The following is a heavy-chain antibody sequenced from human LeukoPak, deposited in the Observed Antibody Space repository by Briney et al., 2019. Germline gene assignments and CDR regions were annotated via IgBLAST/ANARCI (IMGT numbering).Heavy chain of an antibody. CDR1: GFTFSNAW. V-gene: IGHV3-15*01. CDR2: IKTKPEGGTA. CDR3: TTGPLYSSWTAFDI. D-gene: IGHD2-15*01. Sequence: GGSLRLSCAASGFTFSNAWMTWVRQAPGKGLEWVGRIKTKPEGGTADYAAPVKGRFTISRDDSKTTLYLQMSSLKTEDTALYYCTTGPLYSSWTAFDIWGQGTMVTVSS. J-gene: IGHJ3*02.